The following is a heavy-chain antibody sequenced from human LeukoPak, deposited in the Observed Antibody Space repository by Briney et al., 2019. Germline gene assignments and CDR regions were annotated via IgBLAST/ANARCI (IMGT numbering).Heavy chain of an antibody. CDR1: GFTFSSYS. Sequence: GGSLRLSCAASGFTFSSYSMNWVRQAPGKGLEWVSSISSSSSYIYYGDSVRGRFTISRDNAKNSLYLQMNSLRAEDTAVYYCARGVVVPAAESYYYYGMDVWGQGTTVTVSS. D-gene: IGHD2-2*01. J-gene: IGHJ6*02. V-gene: IGHV3-21*01. CDR2: ISSSSSYI. CDR3: ARGVVVPAAESYYYYGMDV.